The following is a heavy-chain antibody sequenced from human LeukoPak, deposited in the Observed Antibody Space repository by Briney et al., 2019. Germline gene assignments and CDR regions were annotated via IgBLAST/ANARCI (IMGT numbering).Heavy chain of an antibody. CDR2: IGAYNGNT. CDR1: GYTFTSHG. J-gene: IGHJ4*02. CDR3: ARDQGSKGFDC. Sequence: ASVKVSCKASGYTFTSHGISWVRQAPGQGLEWMGWIGAYNGNTDYAQKVQGRVTMTTDTSTSTAYMELRSLRSDDTAVYYCARDQGSKGFDCWGQGTLVTVSS. V-gene: IGHV1-18*01.